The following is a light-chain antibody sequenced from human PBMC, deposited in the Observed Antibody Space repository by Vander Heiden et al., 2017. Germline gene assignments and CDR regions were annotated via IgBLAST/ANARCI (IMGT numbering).Light chain of an antibody. CDR3: QQYNSYSGT. CDR2: KAS. V-gene: IGKV1-5*03. J-gene: IGKJ1*01. Sequence: DIQMTQSPSTLSASVGDRVTITCRASQSISSWLAWYQQKPGKAPKLLIYKASSLESGVPSRFSGSGSGTEFTLTISSLHPDDFTTYYCQQYNSYSGTFGPGTKVEIK. CDR1: QSISSW.